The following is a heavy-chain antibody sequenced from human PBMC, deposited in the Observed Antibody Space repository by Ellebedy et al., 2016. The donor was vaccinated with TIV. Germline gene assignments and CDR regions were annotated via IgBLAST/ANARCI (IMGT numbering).Heavy chain of an antibody. J-gene: IGHJ4*02. V-gene: IGHV3-30*18. CDR1: GFTFNSYG. D-gene: IGHD3-16*02. Sequence: GESLKISCAASGFTFNSYGMHWVRQAPGKGLEWVAVISYDGSNKYYADSVKGRFTISRELSKNTLYLQMNSLRAEDTAVYYCAKDGGSGVWGSYRYYDYWGQGTLVTVSS. CDR3: AKDGGSGVWGSYRYYDY. CDR2: ISYDGSNK.